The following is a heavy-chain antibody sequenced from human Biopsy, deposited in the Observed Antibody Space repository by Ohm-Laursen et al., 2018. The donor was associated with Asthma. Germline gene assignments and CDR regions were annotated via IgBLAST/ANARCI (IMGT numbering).Heavy chain of an antibody. D-gene: IGHD2-2*01. CDR3: ARHDHRWDTYADF. V-gene: IGHV4-34*01. CDR2: THHSGYT. Sequence: SDTLSLTWPVYGGSFSSNYWSWIRQTPGKGLEWLGDTHHSGYTNYNPSLSSRLTLSVDTSKNQFSLRLTSVTAADTAVYYCARHDHRWDTYADFWGQGTPVTVSS. CDR1: GGSFSSNY. J-gene: IGHJ4*02.